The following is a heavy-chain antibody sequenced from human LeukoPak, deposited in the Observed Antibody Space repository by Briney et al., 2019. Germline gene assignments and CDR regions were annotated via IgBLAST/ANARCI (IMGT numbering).Heavy chain of an antibody. J-gene: IGHJ4*02. CDR3: ARNPPRTGDFNS. Sequence: ASVKVSCKVSGYTLTELSMHWVRQAPGKGLEWMGNFNPEDGERIHAQKFQGRVTMTRDTSTNTAYMELSALTSEDTAVYYCARNPPRTGDFNSWGQGALVTVSS. CDR1: GYTLTELS. V-gene: IGHV1-24*01. D-gene: IGHD7-27*01. CDR2: FNPEDGER.